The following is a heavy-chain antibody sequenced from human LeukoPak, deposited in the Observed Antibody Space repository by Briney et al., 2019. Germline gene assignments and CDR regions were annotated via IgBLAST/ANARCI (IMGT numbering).Heavy chain of an antibody. Sequence: PSQTLSLTCTVSGGSISSGDYYWSWLRQPPGKGLEWIGYIYYSGSTYYNPSLKSRVTISVDTSKNQFSLKLSSVTAADTAVYYCARVGDYVWGSYRSFDYWGQGTLVTVSS. CDR3: ARVGDYVWGSYRSFDY. CDR2: IYYSGST. CDR1: GGSISSGDYY. V-gene: IGHV4-30-4*01. D-gene: IGHD3-16*02. J-gene: IGHJ4*02.